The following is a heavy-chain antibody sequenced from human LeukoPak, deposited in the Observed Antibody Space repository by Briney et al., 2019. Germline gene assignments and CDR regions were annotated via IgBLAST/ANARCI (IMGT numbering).Heavy chain of an antibody. CDR3: ARVVPQLWFFDY. Sequence: GASVKVSCKASGGTFSSYAISWVRQAPGQGLEWMGGIIPIFGTANYAQKFQGRVTITTDESTSTAYVELSSLRSEDTAVYYCARVVPQLWFFDYWGQGTLVTVSS. J-gene: IGHJ4*02. CDR2: IIPIFGTA. D-gene: IGHD5-18*01. V-gene: IGHV1-69*05. CDR1: GGTFSSYA.